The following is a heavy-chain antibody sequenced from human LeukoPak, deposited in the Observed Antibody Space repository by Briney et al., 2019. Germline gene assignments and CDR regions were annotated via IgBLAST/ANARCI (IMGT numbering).Heavy chain of an antibody. CDR1: GGSISSYY. Sequence: SETLSLTCTVSGGSISSYYWSWIRQPPGKGLEWIGYIYYSGSTNYNPSLKSRVTISVDTSKNQFSLKLSSVTAADTAVYYCASTAEGSGSLFDYWGQGTLVTVSS. V-gene: IGHV4-59*01. J-gene: IGHJ4*02. D-gene: IGHD3-10*01. CDR3: ASTAEGSGSLFDY. CDR2: IYYSGST.